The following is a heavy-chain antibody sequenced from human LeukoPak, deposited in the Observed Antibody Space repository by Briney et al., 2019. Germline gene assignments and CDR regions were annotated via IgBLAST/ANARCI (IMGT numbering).Heavy chain of an antibody. V-gene: IGHV3-7*03. CDR2: IKQDGSQK. CDR3: AREGTYGDYRASGDY. J-gene: IGHJ4*02. D-gene: IGHD4-17*01. CDR1: GFTFSTYW. Sequence: GGSLRLSCEASGFTFSTYWMKWVRQAPGKGLEWVANIKQDGSQKYYVDSVKGRFIISRDNAKNSLYLQMISLRAEDTAVYYCAREGTYGDYRASGDYWGQGALVTVSS.